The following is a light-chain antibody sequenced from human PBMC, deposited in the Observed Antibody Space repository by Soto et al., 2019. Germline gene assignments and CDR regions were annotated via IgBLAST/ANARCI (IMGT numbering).Light chain of an antibody. CDR2: KAS. Sequence: DIQMTQSPSTLSASVGDRVTITCRASQSISSWLAWYQQKPGKAPKFLIYKASNLESGVPSRFSGSGSGTEFTLTISSLQPDDFATYYSQQYNRYSLTFGGGTKVDIK. CDR1: QSISSW. CDR3: QQYNRYSLT. V-gene: IGKV1-5*03. J-gene: IGKJ4*01.